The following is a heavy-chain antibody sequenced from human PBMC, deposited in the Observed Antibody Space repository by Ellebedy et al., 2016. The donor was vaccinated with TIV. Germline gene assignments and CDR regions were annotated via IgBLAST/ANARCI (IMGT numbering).Heavy chain of an antibody. CDR1: GGSISSYY. CDR2: IYYSGST. V-gene: IGHV4-59*01. Sequence: SETLSLXCTVSGGSISSYYWSWIRQPPGKGLEWIGYIYYSGSTNYNPSLKSRVTISVDTSKNQFSLKLGSVTAADTAVYYCARSYGDFDYWGQGTLVTVSS. J-gene: IGHJ4*02. CDR3: ARSYGDFDY. D-gene: IGHD4-17*01.